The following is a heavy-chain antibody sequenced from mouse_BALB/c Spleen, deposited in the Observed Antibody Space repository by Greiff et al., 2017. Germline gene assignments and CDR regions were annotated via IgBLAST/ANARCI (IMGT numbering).Heavy chain of an antibody. CDR3: ARFGGELRDFDY. D-gene: IGHD1-1*01. CDR2: INPSSGYT. J-gene: IGHJ2*01. V-gene: IGHV1-4*02. Sequence: VQLQQSAAELARPGASVKMSCKASGYTFTSYTMHWVKQRPGQGLEWIGYINPSSGYTEYNQKFKDKTTLTADKSSSTAYMQLSSLTSEDSAVYYCARFGGELRDFDYWGQGTTLTVSS. CDR1: GYTFTSYT.